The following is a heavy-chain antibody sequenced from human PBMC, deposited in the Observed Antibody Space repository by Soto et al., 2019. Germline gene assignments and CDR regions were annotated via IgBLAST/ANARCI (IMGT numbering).Heavy chain of an antibody. V-gene: IGHV3-33*01. D-gene: IGHD4-4*01. J-gene: IGHJ4*02. CDR1: GFTFSSYG. CDR3: ARDHGLQSPFDY. Sequence: GGSLRLSCAASGFTFSSYGMHWVRQAPGKGLEWVAVIWYDGSNKYYADSVKGRFTISRDNSKNTLYLQMNSLRAEDTAVYYCARDHGLQSPFDYWGQGTLVTVSS. CDR2: IWYDGSNK.